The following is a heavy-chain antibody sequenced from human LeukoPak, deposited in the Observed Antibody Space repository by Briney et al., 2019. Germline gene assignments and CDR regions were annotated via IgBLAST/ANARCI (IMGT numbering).Heavy chain of an antibody. CDR1: GYTFTGYY. V-gene: IGHV1-2*02. J-gene: IGHJ6*03. Sequence: ASVKVSCKASGYTFTGYYMHWVRQAPGQGLEWMGWINPNSGGTNYAQKFQGRVTMTRDTSISTAYMELSRLRSDDTAVYYCARGGLMVRGVPYYYYMDVWGKGTTVTISS. D-gene: IGHD3-10*01. CDR2: INPNSGGT. CDR3: ARGGLMVRGVPYYYYMDV.